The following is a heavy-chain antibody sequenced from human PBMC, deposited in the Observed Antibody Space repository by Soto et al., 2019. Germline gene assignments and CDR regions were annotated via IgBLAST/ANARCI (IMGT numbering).Heavy chain of an antibody. CDR3: ARDNDRLQLGGNYYYSLDV. Sequence: QVQLVQSGAEMKEPGSSVKVSCKTSGGTFSSSAISWLRQAPGQGLEWMGGIIPLFRTPDYAQKFQGRVTIAPDESTSTAYTELSSLRSEDTAVYYCARDNDRLQLGGNYYYSLDVWGQGTTITVSS. D-gene: IGHD4-4*01. J-gene: IGHJ6*02. CDR1: GGTFSSSA. V-gene: IGHV1-69*05. CDR2: IIPLFRTP.